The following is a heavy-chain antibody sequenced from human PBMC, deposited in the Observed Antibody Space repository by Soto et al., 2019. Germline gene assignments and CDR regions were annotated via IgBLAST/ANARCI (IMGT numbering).Heavy chain of an antibody. Sequence: GSLRLSCTSSGFTFGDYAMTWFRQAPGKGLEWVGFIRSKTYGGTTEYAASVRGRFTISRDDSKSIAYLQMNSLNTEDTAVYYCSRDLEGPMPTRPRFDDWGQGTLVTVSS. CDR3: SRDLEGPMPTRPRFDD. V-gene: IGHV3-49*03. D-gene: IGHD5-12*01. CDR1: GFTFGDYA. CDR2: IRSKTYGGTT. J-gene: IGHJ4*02.